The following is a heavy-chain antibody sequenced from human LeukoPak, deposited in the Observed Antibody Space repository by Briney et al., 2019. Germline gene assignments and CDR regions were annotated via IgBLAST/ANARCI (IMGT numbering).Heavy chain of an antibody. Sequence: SETLSLTCAVCGGSLSGYYWSWVPQAPGKGPEWSGEVHYSGSINYNPSLESRVTISADASKNQFSLKLTSVTAADTAMYYCARGRLDTASDYWGQGTLVTVSS. CDR3: ARGRLDTASDY. CDR1: GGSLSGYY. D-gene: IGHD5-18*01. CDR2: VHYSGSI. V-gene: IGHV4-34*01. J-gene: IGHJ4*02.